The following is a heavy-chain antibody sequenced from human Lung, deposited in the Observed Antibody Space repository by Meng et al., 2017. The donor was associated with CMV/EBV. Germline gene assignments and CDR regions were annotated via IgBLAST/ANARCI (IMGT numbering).Heavy chain of an antibody. Sequence: LTXXASGFTFSNHAMHWVRQAPGKGLEWVAVISNTGSNDYYADSVMVRFTISRDKSNSTLYLQMNSLRPEDTAVYYCERDRSHLYDTSGRGVDSWGQGTXVTVSS. CDR1: GFTFSNHA. CDR2: ISNTGSND. D-gene: IGHD3-22*01. V-gene: IGHV3-30*04. J-gene: IGHJ4*02. CDR3: ERDRSHLYDTSGRGVDS.